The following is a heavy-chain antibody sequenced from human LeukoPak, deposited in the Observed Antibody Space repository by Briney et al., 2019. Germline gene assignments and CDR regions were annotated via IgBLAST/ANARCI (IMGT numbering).Heavy chain of an antibody. D-gene: IGHD5-24*01. V-gene: IGHV6-1*01. Sequence: SQTLSLTCAISGDSVSSNSTACNWIRQSPSRDLEWLGRTYYRSKWYNDYAVSVKSRITINPGTSKNQFSLQLNSVTPEDTAVYYCARGGQGDGYSADEAFDFWGQGTMVTVSS. CDR2: TYYRSKWYN. CDR3: ARGGQGDGYSADEAFDF. J-gene: IGHJ3*01. CDR1: GDSVSSNSTA.